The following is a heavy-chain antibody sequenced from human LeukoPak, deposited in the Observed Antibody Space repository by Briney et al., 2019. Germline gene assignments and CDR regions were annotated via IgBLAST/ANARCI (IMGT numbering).Heavy chain of an antibody. CDR1: GFTFSSG. J-gene: IGHJ4*02. D-gene: IGHD1-26*01. CDR2: ISYDGNHK. Sequence: GTSLRLSCAASGFTFSSGMHWVRQAPGKGLEWVAVISYDGNHKYYGDSVKGRFTISRDNSRNTLYLQMDSLKTEDTAVYYCAKGELHFNTCSFDYWGQGTLVTVSS. V-gene: IGHV3-30*18. CDR3: AKGELHFNTCSFDY.